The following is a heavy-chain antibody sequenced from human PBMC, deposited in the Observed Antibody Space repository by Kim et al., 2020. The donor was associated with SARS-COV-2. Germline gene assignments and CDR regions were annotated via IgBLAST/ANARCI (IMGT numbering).Heavy chain of an antibody. J-gene: IGHJ3*02. CDR3: AKEGGYSGYDIDAFDI. D-gene: IGHD5-12*01. V-gene: IGHV3-30*02. Sequence: SVKGRFTISRDNSKNTLYLQMNSLRAEDTAVYYCAKEGGYSGYDIDAFDIWGQGTMVTVSS.